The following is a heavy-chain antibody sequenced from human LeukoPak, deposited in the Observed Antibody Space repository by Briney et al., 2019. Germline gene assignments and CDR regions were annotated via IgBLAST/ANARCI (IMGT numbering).Heavy chain of an antibody. Sequence: GGSLRLSCSASGFTFSSYPMHWVRQAPGKGLEYVSAISSNGGSTYYADSVKGRFTISRDNARNSLFLQMNSLRAEDTAIYYCASDEGNYFDYWGQGTLVTVSS. J-gene: IGHJ4*02. V-gene: IGHV3-64*04. CDR1: GFTFSSYP. CDR3: ASDEGNYFDY. CDR2: ISSNGGST.